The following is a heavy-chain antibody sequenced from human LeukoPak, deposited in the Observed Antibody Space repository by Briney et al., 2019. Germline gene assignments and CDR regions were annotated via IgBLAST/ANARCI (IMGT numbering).Heavy chain of an antibody. CDR2: IYHSGST. D-gene: IGHD6-19*01. CDR3: ATNGWYCLDH. CDR1: GGSISSYY. J-gene: IGHJ1*01. Sequence: SETLSLTCTVSGGSISSYYWSWVRQPPGKGLEWIGEIYHSGSTNYNPSLQSRVTISVDKSNNHFSLRLTSVTAADTAVYYCATNGWYCLDHWGQGALVTVSS. V-gene: IGHV4-59*08.